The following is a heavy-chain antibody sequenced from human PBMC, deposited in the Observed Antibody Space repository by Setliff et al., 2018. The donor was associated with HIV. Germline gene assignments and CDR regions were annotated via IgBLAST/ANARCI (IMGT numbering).Heavy chain of an antibody. Sequence: GASVKVSCKASGYVFSDYQIHWVRQAPGQGLEYMGYIIPSSGGTMFARKFQDRVTMTRDTSISTVYLELSRLTSDDTAVYFCARDPELKQWLVRSPSFYFDYWGQGTLVTVSS. CDR2: IIPSSGGT. CDR1: GYVFSDYQ. J-gene: IGHJ4*02. D-gene: IGHD6-19*01. V-gene: IGHV1-2*02. CDR3: ARDPELKQWLVRSPSFYFDY.